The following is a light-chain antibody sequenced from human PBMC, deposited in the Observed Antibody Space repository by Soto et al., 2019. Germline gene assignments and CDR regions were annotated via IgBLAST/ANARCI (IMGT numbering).Light chain of an antibody. V-gene: IGKV3-20*01. Sequence: EIVLTQSPGTLSLAPGERATLSCRASQSVSINSLVWYQQKPGQAPRLLISGASNRATGIPDRFSGSGSGTDFALTISRLEPEDFAVYYCQLYGTSPGFTFGPGTKVDIK. CDR2: GAS. CDR3: QLYGTSPGFT. J-gene: IGKJ3*01. CDR1: QSVSINS.